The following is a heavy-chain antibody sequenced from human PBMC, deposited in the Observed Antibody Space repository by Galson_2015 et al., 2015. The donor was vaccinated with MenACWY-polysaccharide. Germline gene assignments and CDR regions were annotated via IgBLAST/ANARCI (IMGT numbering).Heavy chain of an antibody. CDR1: GFTFSGYA. J-gene: IGHJ6*02. CDR3: AKDLRGPAVIGGMDV. CDR2: ISGSGGTT. D-gene: IGHD2-2*01. Sequence: LRLSCAASGFTFSGYAMSWVRQAPGKGLEWVSVISGSGGTTYYADSVKGRFTISRDNSKNTLVLQMNSLRAEDTAIYHCAKDLRGPAVIGGMDVWGQGTTVTVSS. V-gene: IGHV3-23*01.